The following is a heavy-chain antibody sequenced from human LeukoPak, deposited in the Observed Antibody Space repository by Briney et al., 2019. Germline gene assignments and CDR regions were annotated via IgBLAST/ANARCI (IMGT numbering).Heavy chain of an antibody. CDR3: ARDYADDPMDYYFDY. V-gene: IGHV1-2*02. CDR2: INPNSGGT. J-gene: IGHJ4*02. Sequence: ASVKVSCNASGYTFTGYYMHWVRQAPGQGLEWMGWINPNSGGTNYAQKFQGRVTITADESTSTAYMEPSSLRSEDTAVYYCARDYADDPMDYYFDYWGQGTLVTVSS. D-gene: IGHD3-16*01. CDR1: GYTFTGYY.